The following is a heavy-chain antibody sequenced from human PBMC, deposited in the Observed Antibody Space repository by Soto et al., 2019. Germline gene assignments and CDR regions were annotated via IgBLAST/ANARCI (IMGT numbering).Heavy chain of an antibody. CDR3: AMLGGWSGGSNDMDV. Sequence: EVQLVESGGGLVQPGGSLRLSCAASGLIFSDYHMDWVRQAPGKGVECVGRIRREANSYTTEYAASVKGRFTISIDDSKNSLYLQMNSLKTEDTAVYYCAMLGGWSGGSNDMDVWGQGTTVTVSS. V-gene: IGHV3-72*01. CDR2: IRREANSYTT. J-gene: IGHJ6*02. D-gene: IGHD6-19*01. CDR1: GLIFSDYH.